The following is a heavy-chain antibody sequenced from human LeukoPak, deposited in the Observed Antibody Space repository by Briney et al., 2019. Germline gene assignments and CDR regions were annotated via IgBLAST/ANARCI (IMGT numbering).Heavy chain of an antibody. Sequence: SETLSLTCTVSGGSISSYYWSWIRQPPGKGLEWIGYIYYSGSTNYNPSLKSRVTISVDTSKNQFSLKLSSVTAADTAVYYCARGLLLPLDYWGQGTLVTVSS. D-gene: IGHD2/OR15-2a*01. J-gene: IGHJ4*02. V-gene: IGHV4-59*01. CDR2: IYYSGST. CDR3: ARGLLLPLDY. CDR1: GGSISSYY.